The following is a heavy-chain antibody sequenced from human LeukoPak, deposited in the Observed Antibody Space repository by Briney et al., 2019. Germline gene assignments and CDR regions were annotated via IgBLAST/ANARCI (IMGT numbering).Heavy chain of an antibody. J-gene: IGHJ4*02. D-gene: IGHD3-10*01. CDR2: INSNRGGT. CDR3: ARSRFGARPFFDY. V-gene: IGHV1-2*02. Sequence: GASVKVSCRASGYTFTHYYMHWVRQAPGQGLEWMGWINSNRGGTNYAQKFRGRDTMTRDPSLNTAYMELSGVRSDDAAVFSWARSRFGARPFFDYWGQGTLVTVSS. CDR1: GYTFTHYY.